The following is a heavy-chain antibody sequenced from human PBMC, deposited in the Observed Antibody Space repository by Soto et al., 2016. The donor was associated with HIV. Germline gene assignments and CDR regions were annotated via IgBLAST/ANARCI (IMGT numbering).Heavy chain of an antibody. Sequence: EVQLVESGGGLVKPGGSLRLSCTASGFSFSDYSINWVRRAPGRGLEWVASISGDSSHVNYADSVKGRFTISRDNAKDSLFLQLSTLRAEDTAVYYCARSGGTSYYDTSDVYSQKYYYYYYYMDSGAKGPRSPSP. CDR3: ARSGGTSYYDTSDVYSQKYYYYYYYMDS. CDR2: ISGDSSHV. D-gene: IGHD3-22*01. V-gene: IGHV3-21*06. J-gene: IGHJ6*03. CDR1: GFSFSDYS.